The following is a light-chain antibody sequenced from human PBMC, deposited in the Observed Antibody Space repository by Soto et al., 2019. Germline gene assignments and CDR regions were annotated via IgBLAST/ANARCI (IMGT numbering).Light chain of an antibody. CDR3: QEYGSSPPT. Sequence: EVVITQSPATLSVSPGECVTLSCRASQGIGDTLAWYQHKPGQGPRLLIYGASSRATGTPDRFSGSGSGTDFTLTINRLEPEDFALYYCQEYGSSPPTFGQGTKVDI. V-gene: IGKV3-20*01. CDR2: GAS. CDR1: QGIGDT. J-gene: IGKJ1*01.